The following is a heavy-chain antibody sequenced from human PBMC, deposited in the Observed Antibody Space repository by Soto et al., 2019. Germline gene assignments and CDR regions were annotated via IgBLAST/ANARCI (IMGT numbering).Heavy chain of an antibody. CDR1: GYSFTSYW. CDR2: IYPGDSDT. CDR3: ARKYGEYCSSTSCYTLDY. Sequence: GESLKISCKGSGYSFTSYWIGWVRQMPGKGLEWMGIIYPGDSDTSYSPSFQGQVTISADKSISTAYLQWSSLKASDTAMYYCARKYGEYCSSTSCYTLDYWGQGTLVTVSS. V-gene: IGHV5-51*01. D-gene: IGHD2-2*02. J-gene: IGHJ4*02.